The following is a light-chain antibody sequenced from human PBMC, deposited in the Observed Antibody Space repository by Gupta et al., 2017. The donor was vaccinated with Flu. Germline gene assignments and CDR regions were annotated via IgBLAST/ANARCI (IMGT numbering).Light chain of an antibody. V-gene: IGLV2-14*01. CDR2: EVS. CDR3: SSYTSRSIVV. Sequence: SALTHPLAVAASPGQSITISCTGTSSDVGGYTYVSWYQQHPGKANNLMIYEVSKRPSVVSNRFSGSKSGNTASLTISGLPEEDAADYYGSSYTSRSIVVFGGGTKLTVL. J-gene: IGLJ2*01. CDR1: SSDVGGYTY.